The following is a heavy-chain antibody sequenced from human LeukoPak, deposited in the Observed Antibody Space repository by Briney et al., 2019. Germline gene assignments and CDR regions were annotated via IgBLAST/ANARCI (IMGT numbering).Heavy chain of an antibody. Sequence: PGGSLRLSCVVSAFTFSGYSMHWVRQAPGKGLEWVAFISHDGSNKYCADSLKGRFTISRDNSKNTLFLQMNSLRPEDTAAYYCARVGYDYNWYDAFDIWGQGTMVTVSS. J-gene: IGHJ3*02. CDR3: ARVGYDYNWYDAFDI. CDR1: AFTFSGYS. D-gene: IGHD1-1*01. CDR2: ISHDGSNK. V-gene: IGHV3-30*04.